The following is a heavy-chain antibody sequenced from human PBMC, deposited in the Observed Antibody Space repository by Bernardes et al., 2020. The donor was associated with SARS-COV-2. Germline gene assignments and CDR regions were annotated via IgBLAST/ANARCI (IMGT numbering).Heavy chain of an antibody. CDR3: AKGTSDYYYDS. D-gene: IGHD3-22*01. V-gene: IGHV3-23*01. CDR1: GFTFSSYA. J-gene: IGHJ5*01. CDR2: ISTSAIST. Sequence: GGSLRLSCAASGFTFSSYAMYWVRQAPGKGLEWVSAISTSAISTYYTDSVKVRFTISRDDSKNTLFLQMDSLRAEDTAVYYCAKGTSDYYYDSWGQGTLVTVSS.